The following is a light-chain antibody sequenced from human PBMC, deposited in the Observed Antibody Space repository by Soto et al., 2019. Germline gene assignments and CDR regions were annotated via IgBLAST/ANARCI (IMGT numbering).Light chain of an antibody. CDR3: SSYTSSTTLSVV. V-gene: IGLV2-14*01. Sequence: QSALTQPASVSGSAGRSITISCTGASSDVGGYNYVSWYQQHPGKAPKLIIYGVTNLPSGVSNRFSGSKSGNTASLTISGLQAEDEAAYYCSSYTSSTTLSVVFGGGTKLTV. CDR1: SSDVGGYNY. J-gene: IGLJ2*01. CDR2: GVT.